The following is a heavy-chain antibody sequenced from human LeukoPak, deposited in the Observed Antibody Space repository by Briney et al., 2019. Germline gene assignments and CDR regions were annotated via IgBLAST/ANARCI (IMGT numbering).Heavy chain of an antibody. J-gene: IGHJ4*02. CDR3: AREEPAVAAAGSDFDY. CDR1: GGSISSGSYY. V-gene: IGHV4-61*02. Sequence: NASETLSLTCTVSGGSISSGSYYWSWIRQPAGKGLEWIGRIYTSGSTNYNPSLKSRVTMSVDTSKNQFSLKLSSVTAADTAVYYCAREEPAVAAAGSDFDYWGQGTLVTVSS. CDR2: IYTSGST. D-gene: IGHD6-13*01.